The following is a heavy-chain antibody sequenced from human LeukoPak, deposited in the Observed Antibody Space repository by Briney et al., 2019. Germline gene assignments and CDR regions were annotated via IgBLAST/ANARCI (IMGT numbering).Heavy chain of an antibody. V-gene: IGHV1-18*01. CDR3: AREGGYDILTCYQDY. J-gene: IGHJ4*02. Sequence: GASVKVSCKASGYTFTNFGLSWVRQAPGQGLEWMGWISAYNGDTYYAQRFHGRVTMTTDTSTSTAYMELNRLRSDDTAVYYCAREGGYDILTCYQDYWRQGTLVTVSS. CDR2: ISAYNGDT. CDR1: GYTFTNFG. D-gene: IGHD3-9*01.